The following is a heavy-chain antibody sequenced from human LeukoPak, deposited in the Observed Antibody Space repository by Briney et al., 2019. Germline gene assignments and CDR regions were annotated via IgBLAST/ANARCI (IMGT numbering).Heavy chain of an antibody. CDR2: IYSGGST. CDR1: GFTVSSNY. CDR3: ASAAYYDFWSGYYFSEYFQH. D-gene: IGHD3-3*01. Sequence: GGSLRLSCAASGFTVSSNYMSWVRQAPGKGLEWVSVIYSGGSTYYADSVKGRFTTSRDNSKNTLYLQMNSLRAEDTAVYYCASAAYYDFWSGYYFSEYFQHWGQGTLVTVSS. V-gene: IGHV3-53*01. J-gene: IGHJ1*01.